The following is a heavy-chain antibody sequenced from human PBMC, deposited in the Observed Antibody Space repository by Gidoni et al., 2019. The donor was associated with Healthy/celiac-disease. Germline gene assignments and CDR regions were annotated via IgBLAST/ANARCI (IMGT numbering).Heavy chain of an antibody. CDR3: ARDNIGYSSSWNSEDNWFDP. D-gene: IGHD6-13*01. Sequence: QVQLVQSGAEVKKPGASVQVYCKASGYTFTVSYMPWVRQAPGQGLEWMGWINPNSGGTNYAQKFQGRVTMTRDTSISTAYMELSRLRSDDTAVYYCARDNIGYSSSWNSEDNWFDPWGQGTLVTVSS. CDR1: GYTFTVSY. CDR2: INPNSGGT. V-gene: IGHV1-2*02. J-gene: IGHJ5*02.